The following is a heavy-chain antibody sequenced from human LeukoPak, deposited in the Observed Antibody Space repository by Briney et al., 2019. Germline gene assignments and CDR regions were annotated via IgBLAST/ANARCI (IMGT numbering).Heavy chain of an antibody. CDR1: GVSISRSTDY. CDR2: IFSSGSA. V-gene: IGHV4-39*07. D-gene: IGHD1-1*01. Sequence: SETLSLTCIVSGVSISRSTDYWVWIRQSPVKGLERIGSIFSSGSAYYNPSLKSRVTVSVATSKNQFSLRLASVTAADTAVYFCARGIRRRGRYFDDWGQGTLVTVSS. J-gene: IGHJ4*02. CDR3: ARGIRRRGRYFDD.